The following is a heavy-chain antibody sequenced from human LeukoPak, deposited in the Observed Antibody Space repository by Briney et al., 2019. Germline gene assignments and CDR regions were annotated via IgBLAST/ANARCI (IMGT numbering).Heavy chain of an antibody. CDR3: ARVGDYDFSQDLSDAFDI. CDR2: IKQDGSEK. J-gene: IGHJ3*02. D-gene: IGHD3-3*01. CDR1: GFTFSSYW. V-gene: IGHV3-7*01. Sequence: GGSLRPSCAASGFTFSSYWMSWVRQAPGKGLEWVANIKQDGSEKYYVDSVKGRFTISRDNAKNSLYLQMNSLRAEDTAVYYCARVGDYDFSQDLSDAFDIWGQGTMVTVSS.